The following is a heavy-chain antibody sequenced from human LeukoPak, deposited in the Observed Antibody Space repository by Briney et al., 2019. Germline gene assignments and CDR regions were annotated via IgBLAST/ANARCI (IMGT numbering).Heavy chain of an antibody. D-gene: IGHD3-16*02. J-gene: IGHJ6*03. CDR3: ARGGGDYDYVWGSYRLGYYYYYMDV. CDR1: GGSFSGYY. Sequence: SETLSLTCAVYGGSFSGYYWSWIRQPPGKGLEWIGEINHSGSTNYNPSLKSRVTISVDTSKNQFSLKLSPVTAADTAVYYCARGGGDYDYVWGSYRLGYYYYYMDVWGKGTTVTVSS. V-gene: IGHV4-34*01. CDR2: INHSGST.